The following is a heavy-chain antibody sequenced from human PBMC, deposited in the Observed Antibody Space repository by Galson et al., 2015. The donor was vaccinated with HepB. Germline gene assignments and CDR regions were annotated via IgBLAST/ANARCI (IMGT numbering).Heavy chain of an antibody. CDR1: GFTFSSYA. D-gene: IGHD3-10*01. CDR3: AIHWFGPASFDY. J-gene: IGHJ4*02. Sequence: SLRLSCAASGFTFSSYAMSWVRQAPGKGLEWVSAISGSGGSTYYADSVKGRFTISRDNSKNTLYLQMNSLRAEDTAVYYCAIHWFGPASFDYWGQGTLVTVSS. V-gene: IGHV3-23*01. CDR2: ISGSGGST.